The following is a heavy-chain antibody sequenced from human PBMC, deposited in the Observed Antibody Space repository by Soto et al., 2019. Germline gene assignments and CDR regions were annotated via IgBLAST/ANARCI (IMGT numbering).Heavy chain of an antibody. J-gene: IGHJ4*02. D-gene: IGHD5-12*01. CDR2: IYYSGST. CDR3: ARVSRGEYSGYDQPNFDY. Sequence: SETLSLTCTVSGGSISSYYWSWIRQPPGKGLEWIGYIYYSGSTNYNPSLKSRVTISVDTSKNQFSLKLSSVTAADTAVYYCARVSRGEYSGYDQPNFDYWGQGTLVTVSS. CDR1: GGSISSYY. V-gene: IGHV4-59*01.